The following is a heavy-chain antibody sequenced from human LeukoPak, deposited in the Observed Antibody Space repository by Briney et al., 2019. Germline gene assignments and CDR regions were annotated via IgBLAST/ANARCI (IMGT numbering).Heavy chain of an antibody. D-gene: IGHD1-1*01. V-gene: IGHV3-30*18. CDR1: GFTFSSYG. Sequence: GGSLRLSCAASGFTFSSYGMHWVRQAPGKGLEWVAVISYDGSNKYYVDSVKGRFTISRDNSKNTLYLQMNSLRAEDTAVYYCAKDGMQGGYFDYWGQGTLVTVSS. J-gene: IGHJ4*02. CDR2: ISYDGSNK. CDR3: AKDGMQGGYFDY.